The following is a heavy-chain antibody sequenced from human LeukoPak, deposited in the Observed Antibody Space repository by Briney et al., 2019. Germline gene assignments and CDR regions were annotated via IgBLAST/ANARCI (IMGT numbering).Heavy chain of an antibody. CDR1: GGSISSGDYY. V-gene: IGHV4-30-4*01. CDR2: IYYSGST. CDR3: ARVHYYDSSGYHYYFDY. Sequence: SQTLSLTCTVSGGSISSGDYYWSWIRQPPGKCLEWIGYIYYSGSTYYNPSLKSRVTISVDTSKNQFSLKLSSVTAADTAVYYCARVHYYDSSGYHYYFDYWGQGTLVTVSS. D-gene: IGHD3-22*01. J-gene: IGHJ4*02.